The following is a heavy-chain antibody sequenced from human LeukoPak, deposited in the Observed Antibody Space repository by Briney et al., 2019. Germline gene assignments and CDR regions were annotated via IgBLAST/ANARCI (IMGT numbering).Heavy chain of an antibody. D-gene: IGHD1-26*01. CDR3: AKELAGAFDI. J-gene: IGHJ3*02. CDR2: MNPNSGNT. CDR1: GYTFTSYD. Sequence: ASVKVSCKASGYTFTSYDINWVRQATGQGLEWMGWMNPNSGNTCYAQKFQGRVTMTRNTSISTAYMELSSLRSEDTAVYYCAKELAGAFDIWGQGTMVTVSS. V-gene: IGHV1-8*01.